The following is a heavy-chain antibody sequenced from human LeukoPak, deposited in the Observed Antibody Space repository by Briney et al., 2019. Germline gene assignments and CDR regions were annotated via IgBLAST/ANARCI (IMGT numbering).Heavy chain of an antibody. V-gene: IGHV3-23*01. CDR2: ISGSGGST. CDR1: GFTFSSYA. D-gene: IGHD3-9*01. Sequence: PGGSLRLSCAASGFTFSSYAMSWVRQAPGKGLEWVSAISGSGGSTYYADSVKGRLTISRDNSKNTLYLQMNSLRAEDTAVYYRARFTPYYDILTGSGMDVWGQGTTVTVSS. CDR3: ARFTPYYDILTGSGMDV. J-gene: IGHJ6*02.